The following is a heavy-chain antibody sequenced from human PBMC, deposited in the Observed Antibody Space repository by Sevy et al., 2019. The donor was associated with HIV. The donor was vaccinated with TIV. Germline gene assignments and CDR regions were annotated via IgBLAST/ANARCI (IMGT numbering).Heavy chain of an antibody. CDR1: GFTLSSYA. CDR3: AKGQSGYRSGDKCYIFDY. Sequence: GGSLRLSCAASGFTLSSYATSWVRQAPGKGLEWVSVISGSGGSTFYAYSVKGRFTISRDNSKNTLYLQMNSLRAEDTAVYYCAKGQSGYRSGDKCYIFDYWGQGTLVTVSS. D-gene: IGHD2-15*01. V-gene: IGHV3-23*01. J-gene: IGHJ4*02. CDR2: ISGSGGST.